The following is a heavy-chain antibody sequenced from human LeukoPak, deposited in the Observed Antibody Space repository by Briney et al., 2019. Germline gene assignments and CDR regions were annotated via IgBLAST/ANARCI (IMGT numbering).Heavy chain of an antibody. J-gene: IGHJ4*02. CDR3: ITSYYYDSSGYGY. CDR2: IKSKTDGGTT. CDR1: GFTFSDAW. V-gene: IGHV3-15*01. Sequence: PGGSLRLSCAASGFTFSDAWMSWVRQAPGKGLEWVGRIKSKTDGGTTDYAAPVKGRFTIPRDDSKNTLYLQMNSLKTEDTAVYYCITSYYYDSSGYGYWGQGTLVILSS. D-gene: IGHD3-22*01.